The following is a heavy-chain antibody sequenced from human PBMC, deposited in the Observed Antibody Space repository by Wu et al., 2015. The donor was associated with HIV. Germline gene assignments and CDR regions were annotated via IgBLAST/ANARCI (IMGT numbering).Heavy chain of an antibody. J-gene: IGHJ4*02. CDR1: GGSFSNYP. CDR3: ARVGCSSSSCYYYFDN. V-gene: IGHV1-69*12. Sequence: QVQLVQSGAELKKPGSSVKVSCKASGGSFSNYPINWVRQAPGQGLEWMGGIIPKFGSPNNAQKFRDRVTITADESTTTVYMELRSLRSDDTAVYYCARVGCSSSSCYYYFDNWGQGTLVTVSS. D-gene: IGHD2-2*01. CDR2: IIPKFGSP.